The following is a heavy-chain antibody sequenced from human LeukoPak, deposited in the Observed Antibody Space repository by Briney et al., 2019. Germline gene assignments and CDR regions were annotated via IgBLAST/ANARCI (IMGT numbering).Heavy chain of an antibody. CDR1: GFTFSSYS. CDR2: ISSSSSYI. D-gene: IGHD2-2*01. CDR3: ARVLYCSSTSCYAFDI. Sequence: GGSLRLSCAASGFTFSSYSMNWVRQAPGKGLEWVSSISSSSSYIYYADSVKGRFTISRDNAKNSLYLQMNSLRAEDTAVYYCARVLYCSSTSCYAFDIWGQGTMVTVSS. J-gene: IGHJ3*02. V-gene: IGHV3-21*01.